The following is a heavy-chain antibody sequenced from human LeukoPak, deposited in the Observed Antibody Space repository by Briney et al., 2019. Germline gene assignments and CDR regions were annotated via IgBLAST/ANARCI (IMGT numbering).Heavy chain of an antibody. CDR1: NGSISTTY. Sequence: SETLSLTCSVSNGSISTTYWSWIRQPPGKGLEWIGNIHYSGNTNYNSSLKSRVAISVDTSKNQFSLKMISVTTADTAVYFCARGGWFHDRWGQGTLVTVSS. V-gene: IGHV4-59*12. CDR2: IHYSGNT. J-gene: IGHJ5*02. CDR3: ARGGWFHDR. D-gene: IGHD6-19*01.